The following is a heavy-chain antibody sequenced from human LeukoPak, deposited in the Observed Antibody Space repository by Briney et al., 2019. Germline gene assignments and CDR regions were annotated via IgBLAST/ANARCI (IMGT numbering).Heavy chain of an antibody. CDR3: ARDPVGPHDYFDY. CDR2: IKQDGSEK. CDR1: GFTFGSYW. D-gene: IGHD1-26*01. J-gene: IGHJ4*02. Sequence: GGSLRLSCAASGFTFGSYWMSWVRQAPGKGLEWVANIKQDGSEKYYVDSVKGRFTISRDNAKNSLYLQMNSLRAEDTAVYYCARDPVGPHDYFDYWGQGTLVTVSS. V-gene: IGHV3-7*01.